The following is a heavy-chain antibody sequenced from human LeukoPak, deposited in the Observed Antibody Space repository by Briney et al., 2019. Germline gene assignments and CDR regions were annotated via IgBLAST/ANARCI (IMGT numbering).Heavy chain of an antibody. D-gene: IGHD6-13*01. Sequence: GGSLRLSCAASGFTLSGYWMSWVRQAPGKGLEWVANINQDGSEKYYVDSVKGRFTISRDNAKNSLFLQMGSLRVEDTAVYYCARQSTAGYNSSWYGFRNWGQGTLVSVSS. CDR1: GFTLSGYW. V-gene: IGHV3-7*01. CDR3: ARQSTAGYNSSWYGFRN. CDR2: INQDGSEK. J-gene: IGHJ1*01.